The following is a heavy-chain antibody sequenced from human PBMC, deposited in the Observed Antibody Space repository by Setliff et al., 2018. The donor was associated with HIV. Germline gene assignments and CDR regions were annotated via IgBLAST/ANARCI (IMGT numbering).Heavy chain of an antibody. J-gene: IGHJ4*02. CDR3: TTDFRWFGELLVY. D-gene: IGHD3-10*01. CDR2: ISRSNSYI. V-gene: IGHV3-21*03. Sequence: GGSLRLSCAASGFTFSYYIMNWVRQAPGKGLEWVSFISRSNSYIYYADSVKGRFTISRDNAKNSLYLQMNSLKTEDTAVYYCTTDFRWFGELLVYWGQGTLVTVSS. CDR1: GFTFSYYI.